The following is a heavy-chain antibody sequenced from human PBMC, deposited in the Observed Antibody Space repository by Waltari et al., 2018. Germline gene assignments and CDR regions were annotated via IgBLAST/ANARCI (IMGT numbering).Heavy chain of an antibody. CDR3: ARDGSYLRSGFDP. D-gene: IGHD6-25*01. CDR2: IYYSGGT. J-gene: IGHJ5*02. Sequence: QVQLQESGPGLVKPSETLSLTCTVSGGSISSYYWSWIRQPPGKGLEWIGYIYYSGGTNYSPALKSLVTISVETSKNQFALKLSSVTAADTAVYYCARDGSYLRSGFDPWCQGTLVTVSS. V-gene: IGHV4-59*01. CDR1: GGSISSYY.